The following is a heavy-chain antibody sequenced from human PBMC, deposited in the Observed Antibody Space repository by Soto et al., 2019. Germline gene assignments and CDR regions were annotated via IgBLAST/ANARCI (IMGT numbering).Heavy chain of an antibody. CDR1: GDSMATYAYY. CDR3: ARGPPIIYYDGNGYYYYAY. D-gene: IGHD3-22*01. V-gene: IGHV4-39*01. J-gene: IGHJ4*02. Sequence: TLSLTCSGSGDSMATYAYYWGLIRQSPGRGLEWIGSIYHNGGAYYNPSLKSRVTISVNTSKNQFSLTLHSVTAADTAVYYCARGPPIIYYDGNGYYYYAYRGLRTLVTVSS. CDR2: IYHNGGA.